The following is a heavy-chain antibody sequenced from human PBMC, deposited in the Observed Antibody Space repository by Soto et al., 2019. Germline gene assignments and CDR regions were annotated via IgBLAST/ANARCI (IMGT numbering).Heavy chain of an antibody. D-gene: IGHD4-4*01. Sequence: PSETLSLTCAVYGGSFSAYYWGWIRQPPGKGLEWIGSIYHSGSTYYNPSLKSRVTISVDTSKNQFSLKLSSVTAADTAVYYCASHEADYSRNYYYGMDVWGQGATVTVSS. CDR2: IYHSGST. CDR1: GGSFSAYY. CDR3: ASHEADYSRNYYYGMDV. J-gene: IGHJ6*02. V-gene: IGHV4-34*01.